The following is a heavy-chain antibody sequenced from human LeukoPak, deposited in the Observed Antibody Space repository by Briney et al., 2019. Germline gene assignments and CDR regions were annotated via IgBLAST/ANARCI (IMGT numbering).Heavy chain of an antibody. D-gene: IGHD1-14*01. V-gene: IGHV3-7*01. CDR3: ARGTNAYPGTDY. CDR1: GFSFRNYW. J-gene: IGHJ4*02. CDR2: IDQNGIEK. Sequence: PGGSLRLSCAASGFSFRNYWMNWVRQTPGKGLEWVANIDQNGIEKHFGDSVRGRFTVSRDNANDLVFLEMNTLSAEDTALYYCARGTNAYPGTDYWGQGTLVTVSS.